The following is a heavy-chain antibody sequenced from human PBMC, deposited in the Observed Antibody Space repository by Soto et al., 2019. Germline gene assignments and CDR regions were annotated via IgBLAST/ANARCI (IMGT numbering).Heavy chain of an antibody. D-gene: IGHD3-16*01. CDR1: GYSISSDYY. CDR3: ARSPIRLSYFDY. V-gene: IGHV4-38-2*01. CDR2: VYDSGNS. Sequence: SETLSLTCAVSGYSISSDYYWGWIRQPPGKGLEWIGSVYDSGNSYYNPSLKSRVTISLDTSKNQFSLKLSSVTAADTAVYFCARSPIRLSYFDYWGHGTLVTVSS. J-gene: IGHJ4*01.